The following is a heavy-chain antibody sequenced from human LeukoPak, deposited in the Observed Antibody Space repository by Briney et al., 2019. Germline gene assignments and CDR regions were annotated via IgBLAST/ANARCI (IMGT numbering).Heavy chain of an antibody. CDR1: GFTFSTYA. V-gene: IGHV3-30-3*01. Sequence: PGGSLRLSCAASGFTFSTYAMHWVRQAPGKGLEWVALISYDGSNKYYADSVKGRFTISRDNSKNTLYLQMNSLRAEDTAVYYCASLPDYYYGPGRRPNWFDPWGQGTLVTVSS. CDR2: ISYDGSNK. J-gene: IGHJ5*02. D-gene: IGHD3-10*01. CDR3: ASLPDYYYGPGRRPNWFDP.